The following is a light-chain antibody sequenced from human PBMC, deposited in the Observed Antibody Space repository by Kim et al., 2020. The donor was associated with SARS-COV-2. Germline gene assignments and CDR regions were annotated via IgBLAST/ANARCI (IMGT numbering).Light chain of an antibody. J-gene: IGKJ4*01. CDR2: GAS. V-gene: IGKV3-15*01. CDR3: QQYNNWPPLT. CDR1: QSVSSN. Sequence: EIVMTQSPATLSVSPGERATLSCRASQSVSSNLALYQQKPGQAPRLLIYGASTRATGIPARFSGSGSGTEFTLTISSLQSEDFAVYYWQQYNNWPPLTFGGGTKVDIK.